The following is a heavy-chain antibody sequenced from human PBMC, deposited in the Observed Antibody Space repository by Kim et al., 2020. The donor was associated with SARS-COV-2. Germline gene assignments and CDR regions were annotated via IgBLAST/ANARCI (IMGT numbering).Heavy chain of an antibody. CDR2: ISYDGSNK. J-gene: IGHJ3*02. V-gene: IGHV3-30*04. CDR1: GFTFSSYA. CDR3: ARDGGYYGSGSYYSSHDAFDI. D-gene: IGHD3-10*01. Sequence: GGSLRLSCGASGFTFSSYAMHWVRQAPGKGLEWVAVISYDGSNKYYADSVKGRFTISRDNSKNTLYLQMNSLRAEDTAVYYCARDGGYYGSGSYYSSHDAFDIWGEGTMVTGSS.